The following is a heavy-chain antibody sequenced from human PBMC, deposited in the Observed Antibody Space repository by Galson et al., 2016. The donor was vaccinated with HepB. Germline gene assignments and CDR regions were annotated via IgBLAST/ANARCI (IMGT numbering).Heavy chain of an antibody. CDR2: ISGGGDTS. CDR3: ACLGQVAATVFDY. D-gene: IGHD2-15*01. V-gene: IGHV3-23*01. J-gene: IGHJ4*02. CDR1: GFTFSNFA. Sequence: SLRLSCAASGFTFSNFALTWVRQAPGKGLEWVSGISGGGDTSFYADSVKGRFTVSSENSEITLYLQMSNLRAEDTALYYGACLGQVAATVFDYWGQGTLVTVSS.